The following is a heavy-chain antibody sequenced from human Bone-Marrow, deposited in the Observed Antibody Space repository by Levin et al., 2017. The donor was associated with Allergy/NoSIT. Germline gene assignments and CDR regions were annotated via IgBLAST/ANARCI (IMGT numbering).Heavy chain of an antibody. V-gene: IGHV4-34*01. D-gene: IGHD3-22*01. CDR1: GGSFSGYY. CDR3: ARGDGGQWLLRGGFDY. Sequence: PSETLSLTCAVYGGSFSGYYWSWIRQPPGKGLEWIGEINHSGSTNYNPSLKSRVTISVDTSKNQFSLKLSSVTAADTAVYYCARGDGGQWLLRGGFDYWGQGTLVTVSS. CDR2: INHSGST. J-gene: IGHJ4*02.